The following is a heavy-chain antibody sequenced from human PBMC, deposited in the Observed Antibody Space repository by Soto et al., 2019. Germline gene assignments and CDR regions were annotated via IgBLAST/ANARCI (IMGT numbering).Heavy chain of an antibody. CDR2: IIPIFGTA. CDR1: GGTFSSYG. CDR3: ARGFEYSTSSPFDD. Sequence: QVQLVQSGAEVKKPGSSVKVSCKASGGTFSSYGINWVRQAPGQGLEWMGGIIPIFGTAYYAQNFQGRVTIPADESTSTAYMELISLRSEDTAVYYCARGFEYSTSSPFDDWGQGTLVTVSS. V-gene: IGHV1-69*01. J-gene: IGHJ4*02. D-gene: IGHD6-6*01.